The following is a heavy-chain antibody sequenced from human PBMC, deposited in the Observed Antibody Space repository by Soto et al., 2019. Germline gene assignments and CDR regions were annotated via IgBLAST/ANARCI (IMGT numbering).Heavy chain of an antibody. CDR3: ARSPVGDAFNV. Sequence: EVQLVESGGGLVKPGGSLRLSCAASGFTFSSYSMNWVRQAPGKGLEWVSSISSGSDYIFYADSVKGRFTISRDKAKNSLFLQMNILTAEDTAVYYCARSPVGDAFNVWGQGTVVTVSS. CDR2: ISSGSDYI. CDR1: GFTFSSYS. J-gene: IGHJ3*01. V-gene: IGHV3-21*01.